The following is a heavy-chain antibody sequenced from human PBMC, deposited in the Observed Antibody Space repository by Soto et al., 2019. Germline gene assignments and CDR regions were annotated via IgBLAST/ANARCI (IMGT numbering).Heavy chain of an antibody. V-gene: IGHV3-64D*06. CDR3: VRGPSRGSSLFGTLDY. CDR2: IFYSGSGS. D-gene: IGHD3-3*01. J-gene: IGHJ4*01. Sequence: LRLSCSASGFIFSTFGMFWVRQAPGQGLEYVSAIFYSGSGSYYADPVRGRFTVSRDDSKNMFYLQMSSLGVEDTALFFCVRGPSRGSSLFGTLDYWGQGPQVTVSS. CDR1: GFIFSTFG.